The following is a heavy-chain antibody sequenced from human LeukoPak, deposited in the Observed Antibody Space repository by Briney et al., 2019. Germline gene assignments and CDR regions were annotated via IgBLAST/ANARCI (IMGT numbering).Heavy chain of an antibody. CDR3: ARDGPAEVVPAAKRLTENYYYYYGMDV. CDR2: IIPIVGIA. V-gene: IGHV1-69*04. D-gene: IGHD2-2*01. CDR1: GGTFSSYA. J-gene: IGHJ6*02. Sequence: SVKVSCKASGGTFSSYAIIWVRQAPGQGLEWMGRIIPIVGIANYAQKFQGRVTITADKSTSTAYMELSSLRSEDTAVYYCARDGPAEVVPAAKRLTENYYYYYGMDVWGQGTTVTVSS.